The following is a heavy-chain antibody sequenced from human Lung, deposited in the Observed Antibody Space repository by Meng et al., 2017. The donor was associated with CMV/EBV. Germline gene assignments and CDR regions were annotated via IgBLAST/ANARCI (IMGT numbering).Heavy chain of an antibody. CDR2: ISSSSSYI. D-gene: IGHD5-12*01. J-gene: IGHJ6*02. CDR3: ARDSRGYSGYDYPYYYYGMDV. V-gene: IGHV3-21*01. CDR1: GFTFSSYS. Sequence: GESLKISCAASGFTFSSYSMNWVRQAPGKGLEWVSSISSSSSYIYYADSVKGRFTISRDNAKNSLYLQMNSLRAEDTAVDYCARDSRGYSGYDYPYYYYGMDVWGQGTXVTVSS.